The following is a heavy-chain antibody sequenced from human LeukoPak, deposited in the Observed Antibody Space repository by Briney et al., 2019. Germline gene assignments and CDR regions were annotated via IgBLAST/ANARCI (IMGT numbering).Heavy chain of an antibody. J-gene: IGHJ3*02. CDR3: AARTYYDFWSGYSRPPYENAFDI. D-gene: IGHD3-3*01. CDR2: IYTSGST. CDR1: GGSISSGSYY. Sequence: SQTLSLTCTVSGGSISSGSYYWSWIRQPAGKGLEWIGRIYTSGSTNYNPSLKSRVTISVDTSKNQFSLKLSSVTAADTAVYYCAARTYYDFWSGYSRPPYENAFDIWGQGTMVTVSS. V-gene: IGHV4-61*02.